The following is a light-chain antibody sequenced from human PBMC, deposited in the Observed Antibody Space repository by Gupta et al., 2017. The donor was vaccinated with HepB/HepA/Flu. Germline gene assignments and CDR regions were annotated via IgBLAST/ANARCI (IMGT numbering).Light chain of an antibody. Sequence: SYVLTQPPSVSVAPGKTATITCGGNNIEGKSVHWYHQRPGQAPVLVIYYDTDRPSGIPERFSGSNSGNTATLTISRVEAGDEADYYCQVWDNSSDHAVFGGGTKLTVL. CDR1: NIEGKS. J-gene: IGLJ2*01. V-gene: IGLV3-21*04. CDR2: YDT. CDR3: QVWDNSSDHAV.